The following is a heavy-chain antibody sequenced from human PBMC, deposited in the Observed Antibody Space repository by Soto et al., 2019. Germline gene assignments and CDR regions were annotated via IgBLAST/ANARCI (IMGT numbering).Heavy chain of an antibody. Sequence: GGSLRLSCAASGFTFSSYAMSWVRQAPGKGLEWVSAISGSGGSTYYADSVEGRFTISRDNSKNTLYLQMNSLRAEDTAVYYCAKEPERGSPTKNWFDPWGQGTLVTVSS. CDR1: GFTFSSYA. V-gene: IGHV3-23*01. D-gene: IGHD1-26*01. CDR2: ISGSGGST. J-gene: IGHJ5*02. CDR3: AKEPERGSPTKNWFDP.